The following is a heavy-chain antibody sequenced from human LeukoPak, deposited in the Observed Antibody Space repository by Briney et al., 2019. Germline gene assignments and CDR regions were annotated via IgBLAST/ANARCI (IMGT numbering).Heavy chain of an antibody. V-gene: IGHV3-21*01. CDR3: ARDLGGYDNDY. CDR2: ISSSSSYI. CDR1: GFTFSSYS. D-gene: IGHD5-12*01. J-gene: IGHJ4*02. Sequence: GSLRLSCAASGFTFSSYSMNWVRQAPGKGLEWVSSISSSSSYIYYADSVKGRFTIPRDNAKNSLYLQMNSLRAEDTAVYYCARDLGGYDNDYWGQGTLVTVSS.